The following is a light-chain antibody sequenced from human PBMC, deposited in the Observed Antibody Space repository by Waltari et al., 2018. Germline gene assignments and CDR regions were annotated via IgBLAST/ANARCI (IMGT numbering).Light chain of an antibody. Sequence: EMTQSPDSLPVSLVERATINCKSSQSVLYNLNNKNYLAWFQQKPGQPPKLLIRWASTREPGVPDRFSGSGSGTDFTLTISSLQTEDVAVYYCQQYLTLPYSFGQGTKLEIK. J-gene: IGKJ2*03. V-gene: IGKV4-1*01. CDR2: WAS. CDR3: QQYLTLPYS. CDR1: QSVLYNLNNKNY.